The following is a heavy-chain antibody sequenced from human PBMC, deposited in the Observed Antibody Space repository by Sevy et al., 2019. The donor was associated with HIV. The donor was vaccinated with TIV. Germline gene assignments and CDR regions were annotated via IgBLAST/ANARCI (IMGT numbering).Heavy chain of an antibody. Sequence: SETLSLTCTVSGASISSSGYYWGWIRQPPGKGLEWIASIRYSWSTYYNPSLRSRVTISAYASKNQFSLKLNSVTAADTAVYYCAGPSLTYSSGWSYYDHWGQGTVVTVSS. V-gene: IGHV4-39*01. CDR1: GASISSSGYY. J-gene: IGHJ4*02. D-gene: IGHD6-19*01. CDR2: IRYSWST. CDR3: AGPSLTYSSGWSYYDH.